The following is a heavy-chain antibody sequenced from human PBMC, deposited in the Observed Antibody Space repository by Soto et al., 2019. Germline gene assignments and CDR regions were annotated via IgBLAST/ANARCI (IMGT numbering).Heavy chain of an antibody. CDR1: GGSISSSSCY. D-gene: IGHD6-19*01. V-gene: IGHV4-39*01. CDR2: IYYSGST. Sequence: QLQLQESGPGLVKPSETLSLTCTVSGGSISSSSCYWGWIRQPPGKGLEWIGSIYYSGSTYYNPYLKRRVTLSVDTSKNQFSLKLSSVTAADTAVYYCARLAVEDGDGYYYYGLDVWGQGTTVTVSS. CDR3: ARLAVEDGDGYYYYGLDV. J-gene: IGHJ6*02.